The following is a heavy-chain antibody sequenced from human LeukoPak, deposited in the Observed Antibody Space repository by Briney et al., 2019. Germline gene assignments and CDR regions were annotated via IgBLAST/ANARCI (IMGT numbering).Heavy chain of an antibody. Sequence: PSETLSLTCADYGGSFSGYYWSWIRQPPGKGLEWIGEINHSGSTNYNPSLKSRVTISVDTSKNQFSLKLSSVTAADTAVYYCARGLRGRAITIFGVVAKTPFDPWGQGTLVTVSS. CDR1: GGSFSGYY. D-gene: IGHD3-3*01. CDR2: INHSGST. J-gene: IGHJ5*02. CDR3: ARGLRGRAITIFGVVAKTPFDP. V-gene: IGHV4-34*01.